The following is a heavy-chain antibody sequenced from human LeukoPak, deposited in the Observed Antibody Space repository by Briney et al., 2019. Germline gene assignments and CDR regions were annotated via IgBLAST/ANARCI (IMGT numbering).Heavy chain of an antibody. CDR1: GYSFTSYW. CDR2: IYPGDSDT. V-gene: IGHV5-51*01. Sequence: GESLQISCKGSGYSFTSYWIGWVRRLPGKGLEWMGIIYPGDSDTRYSPSFQGQVTISADKSISTAYLQWSSLKASDTAMYYCARLVGSIAAAGTAVFDYGGQGTLVTVSS. D-gene: IGHD6-13*01. J-gene: IGHJ4*02. CDR3: ARLVGSIAAAGTAVFDY.